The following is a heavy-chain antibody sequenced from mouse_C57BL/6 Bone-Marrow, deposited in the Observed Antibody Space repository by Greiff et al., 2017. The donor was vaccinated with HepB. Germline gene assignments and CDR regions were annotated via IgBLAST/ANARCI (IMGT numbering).Heavy chain of an antibody. Sequence: VQLQQSGPELVKPGHSVKISCKATGYSFTGYFMNWVMQSHGKSLEWIGRINPYNGDTFYNQKFKGKATLTVDKSSSTAHMELRSLTSEDSAVYYCARDDGYPYYAMDYWGQGTSVTVSS. D-gene: IGHD2-3*01. CDR2: INPYNGDT. V-gene: IGHV1-20*01. CDR3: ARDDGYPYYAMDY. J-gene: IGHJ4*01. CDR1: GYSFTGYF.